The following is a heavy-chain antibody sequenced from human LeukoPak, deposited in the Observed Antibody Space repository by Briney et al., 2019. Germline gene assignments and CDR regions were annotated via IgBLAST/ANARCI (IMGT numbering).Heavy chain of an antibody. D-gene: IGHD6-19*01. J-gene: IGHJ4*02. CDR3: AKDARRTSGWYFFDY. CDR2: ISDSGGTT. Sequence: GGSLRLSCVASGFTFSTLAMGWVRQAPGMGLDWVSVISDSGGTTYYADSVKGRSTISRDNSKNTLYLQMNSLRDEDTAVYYCAKDARRTSGWYFFDYWGQGTLVTVSS. CDR1: GFTFSTLA. V-gene: IGHV3-23*01.